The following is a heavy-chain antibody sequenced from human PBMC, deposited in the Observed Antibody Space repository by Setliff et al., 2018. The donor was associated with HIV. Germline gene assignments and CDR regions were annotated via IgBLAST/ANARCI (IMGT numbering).Heavy chain of an antibody. D-gene: IGHD3-10*01. V-gene: IGHV1-18*04. Sequence: ASVKVSCKASGYTFTTYGVNWVRQAPGQGLEWMVWINSYNGNTKFAEKFQGRVTMTTDTSTTTAFMEWRSLKADDTGIDYCSTRGVPPYYYYGMDVWGQGTTVTVSS. J-gene: IGHJ6*02. CDR2: INSYNGNT. CDR3: STRGVPPYYYYGMDV. CDR1: GYTFTTYG.